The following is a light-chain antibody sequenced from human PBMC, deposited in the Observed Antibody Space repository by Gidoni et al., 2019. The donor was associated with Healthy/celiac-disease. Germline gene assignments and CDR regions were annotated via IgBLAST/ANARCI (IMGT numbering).Light chain of an antibody. CDR2: STG. J-gene: IGLJ3*02. Sequence: QTVVTQEPSLTVSPGGTVTLTCASSTGAVTSGYYPTWVQQTPGQPPRALVYSTGNKHSWTPAQFSGSLLGGKAALTLSGVQPEDEAEYYCLLYYGGAQWGVFGGGTKLTVL. CDR3: LLYYGGAQWGV. CDR1: TGAVTSGYY. V-gene: IGLV7-43*01.